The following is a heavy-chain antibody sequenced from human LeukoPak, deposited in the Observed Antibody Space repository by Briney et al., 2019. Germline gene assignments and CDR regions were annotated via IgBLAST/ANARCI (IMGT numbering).Heavy chain of an antibody. Sequence: SETLSLTCTVSGYSISSGYYWGWIRQPPGKGLEWIGSIYYSGSTYYNPSLKSRVTISVDTSKNQFSLKLSSVTAADTAVYYCARRGRNGRSYYYYYMDVWGKGTTVTVSS. D-gene: IGHD2-8*01. V-gene: IGHV4-38-2*02. CDR2: IYYSGST. CDR1: GYSISSGYY. CDR3: ARRGRNGRSYYYYYMDV. J-gene: IGHJ6*03.